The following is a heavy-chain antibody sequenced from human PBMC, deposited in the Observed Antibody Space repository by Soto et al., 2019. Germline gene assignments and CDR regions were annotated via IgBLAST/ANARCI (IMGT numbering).Heavy chain of an antibody. Sequence: GGSLRLSCAASGFTVTSNYMSWVRQAAGRGLEWVSVIYAGSITFYADSVKGRFTISRDSSKNSLYLEMNSLRAEDTAVYYCARIPYYTSGTICYHWGKESLVAVSS. D-gene: IGHD3-3*01. CDR2: IYAGSIT. CDR3: ARIPYYTSGTICYH. CDR1: GFTVTSNY. V-gene: IGHV3-53*01. J-gene: IGHJ1*01.